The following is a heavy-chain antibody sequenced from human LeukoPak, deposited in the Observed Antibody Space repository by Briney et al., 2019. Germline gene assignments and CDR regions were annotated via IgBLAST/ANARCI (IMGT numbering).Heavy chain of an antibody. D-gene: IGHD3-22*01. CDR1: GFPFGNFW. CDR2: IKSDGKT. Sequence: GGSLRLSCVVSGFPFGNFWMHWVRQAPGKGLVWVSRIKSDGKTNYADSVKGRFTISRDNAKNTVSLQMNSLRAEDTGVYYCARAPSEIGGYYPEYFRHWGQGTLVTVSS. V-gene: IGHV3-74*01. CDR3: ARAPSEIGGYYPEYFRH. J-gene: IGHJ1*01.